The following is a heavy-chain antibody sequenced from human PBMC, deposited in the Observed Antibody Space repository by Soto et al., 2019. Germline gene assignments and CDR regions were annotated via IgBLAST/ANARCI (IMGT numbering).Heavy chain of an antibody. V-gene: IGHV3-9*01. Sequence: QPGGSLRLSCAASGFTIDDYAIHWVRQVPGKGLEWVSGIGWNSEIIGYVDSVTGRFTVSRDDAKNSLSLQMDSLRVEDTALYYCTRAVMTSYWPFDLWGQGIMVTVSS. CDR2: IGWNSEII. CDR3: TRAVMTSYWPFDL. D-gene: IGHD3-10*01. CDR1: GFTIDDYA. J-gene: IGHJ3*01.